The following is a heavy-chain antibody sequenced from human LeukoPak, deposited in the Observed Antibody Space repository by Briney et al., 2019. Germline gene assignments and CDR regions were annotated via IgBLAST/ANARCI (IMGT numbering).Heavy chain of an antibody. CDR1: GCTFSDYY. Sequence: GGSLRLSCAASGCTFSDYYRSWIRQAPGKGLEWVSYISSSGSTIYYADSVKGRFTISRDNAKNSLYLQMNSLRAEDTAVYYCARDKYYDSSGYYFLTYYFDYWGQGTLVTVSS. J-gene: IGHJ4*02. V-gene: IGHV3-11*01. D-gene: IGHD3-22*01. CDR3: ARDKYYDSSGYYFLTYYFDY. CDR2: ISSSGSTI.